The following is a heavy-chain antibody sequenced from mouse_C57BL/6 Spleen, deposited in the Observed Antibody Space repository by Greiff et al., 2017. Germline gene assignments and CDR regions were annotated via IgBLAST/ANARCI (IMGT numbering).Heavy chain of an antibody. D-gene: IGHD1-1*02. Sequence: VQLQQSGPELVKPGASVKLSCKASGYTFTSYDINWVKQRPGQGLEWIGWIYPRDGSTTYNEKFKGKATLPVDTSSSTAYMELHSLTSEDSAVYFCARGWLDYAMDYWGQGTSVTVSS. CDR1: GYTFTSYD. CDR2: IYPRDGST. V-gene: IGHV1-85*01. J-gene: IGHJ4*01. CDR3: ARGWLDYAMDY.